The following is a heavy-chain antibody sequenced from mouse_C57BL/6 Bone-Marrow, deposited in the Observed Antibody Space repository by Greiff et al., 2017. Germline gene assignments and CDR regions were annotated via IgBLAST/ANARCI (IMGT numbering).Heavy chain of an antibody. CDR1: GFTFSDFY. CDR3: ARDASYDYGFAY. V-gene: IGHV7-1*01. Sequence: EVKVVESGGGLVQSGRSLRLSCATSGFTFSDFYMEWVRQAPGKGLEWIAASRNKANDYTTEYSASVKGRFIVSRDTSQSILYLQMNALRAEDTAIYYCARDASYDYGFAYWGQGTLVTVSA. J-gene: IGHJ3*01. CDR2: SRNKANDYTT. D-gene: IGHD2-4*01.